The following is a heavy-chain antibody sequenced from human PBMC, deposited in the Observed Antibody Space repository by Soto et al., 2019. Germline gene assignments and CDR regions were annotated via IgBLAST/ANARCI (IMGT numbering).Heavy chain of an antibody. J-gene: IGHJ5*02. CDR1: GGSISSGGYS. D-gene: IGHD3-10*01. V-gene: IGHV4-30-2*01. CDR2: IYHSGST. Sequence: QLQLQESGSGLVKPSQTLSLTCAVSGGSISSGGYSWSWIRQPPGKGLEWIGYIYHSGSTYYNPSLKSRVTISVDRSKNQFSLKLSSVTAADTAVYYCAREGISLAYGSGHNWFDPWGQGTLVTVSS. CDR3: AREGISLAYGSGHNWFDP.